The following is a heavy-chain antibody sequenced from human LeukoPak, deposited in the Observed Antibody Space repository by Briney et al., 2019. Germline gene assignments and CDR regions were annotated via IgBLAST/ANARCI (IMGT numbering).Heavy chain of an antibody. V-gene: IGHV3-11*05. J-gene: IGHJ4*02. CDR1: GFTFSDYY. CDR3: ARASTRMTTAGLVDY. CDR2: ISSSSSYT. D-gene: IGHD6-13*01. Sequence: GGSLRLSCAASGFTFSDYYMSWIRQAPGKGLEWVSYISSSSSYTNYADSVKGRFTISRDNAKNSLYLQMNSLRAEDTAVYYCARASTRMTTAGLVDYWGQGTLVTVSS.